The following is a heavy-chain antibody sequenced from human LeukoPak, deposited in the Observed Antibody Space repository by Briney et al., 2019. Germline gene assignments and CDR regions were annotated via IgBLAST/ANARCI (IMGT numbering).Heavy chain of an antibody. D-gene: IGHD5/OR15-5a*01. Sequence: PSETLSLTCTVSGGSISSYYWSWIRQPPGKGLEWIGYIYYSGSTNYNPSLKSRVTISVDTSKNQFSLKLSSVTAADTAVYYCARGLDLRTPKSSNPWGQGTLDVVSS. CDR2: IYYSGST. J-gene: IGHJ5*02. CDR1: GGSISSYY. V-gene: IGHV4-59*01. CDR3: ARGLDLRTPKSSNP.